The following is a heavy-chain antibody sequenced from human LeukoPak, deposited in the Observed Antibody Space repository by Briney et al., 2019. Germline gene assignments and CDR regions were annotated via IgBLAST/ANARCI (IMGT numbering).Heavy chain of an antibody. CDR1: GYTYTGCY. CDR2: MNPNSGGT. V-gene: IGHV1-2*02. CDR3: ARPCIILIVGATVSFDD. D-gene: IGHD1-26*01. Sequence: GASVKVSCKASGYTYTGCYMHWVRQAPGQGLEWMGWMNPNSGGTNYAQKFQGRVTMTRDTSTSTAYMELSRLRSDGTAGDPSARPCIILIVGATVSFDDSGQRTPGTVSS. J-gene: IGHJ4*02.